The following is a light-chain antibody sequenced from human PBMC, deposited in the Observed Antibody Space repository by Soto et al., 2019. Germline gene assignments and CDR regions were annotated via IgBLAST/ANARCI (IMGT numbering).Light chain of an antibody. J-gene: IGKJ4*01. Sequence: EIVLTQSPGTLSLSPGERATLSCRASQSVSSSNLAWYQQKPGQAPRLLISGASSRATGIPDRFSGSGSETDFTLTISRLEPEDFATYYCQQSFIALTFGGGTKVEIK. CDR1: QSVSSSN. CDR3: QQSFIALT. CDR2: GAS. V-gene: IGKV3-20*01.